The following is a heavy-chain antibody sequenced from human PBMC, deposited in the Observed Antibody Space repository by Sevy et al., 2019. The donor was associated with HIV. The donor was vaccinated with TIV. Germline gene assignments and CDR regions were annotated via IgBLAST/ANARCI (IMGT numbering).Heavy chain of an antibody. CDR1: GFTVNDRY. V-gene: IGHV3-66*02. D-gene: IGHD6-19*01. CDR2: IFSSVST. CDR3: VSLFLSYRSGWSYFDY. Sequence: GGSLRLSCPISGFTVNDRYIIGVRQPPGKGLEGVSFIFSSVSTYYEDSAKGRFTISRDNSKNTVDLQMNSVRAEDTAVYYCVSLFLSYRSGWSYFDYWGQGTLVTVSS. J-gene: IGHJ4*02.